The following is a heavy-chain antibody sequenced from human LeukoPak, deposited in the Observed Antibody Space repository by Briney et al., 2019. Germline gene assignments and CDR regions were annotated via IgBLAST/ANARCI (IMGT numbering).Heavy chain of an antibody. J-gene: IGHJ6*02. CDR1: GFTFRIYA. V-gene: IGHV3-23*01. CDR3: ARRGSEWNSYFYPMDV. D-gene: IGHD3-3*01. Sequence: PGVSLRLSCAASGFTFRIYAMSWVRQAPGKGLEWVSGISGSDASTFYADSVMGRFTISRDNSMNTLYLQMNNVRAEDAAIYFCARRGSEWNSYFYPMDVWGQGTTVTVSS. CDR2: ISGSDAST.